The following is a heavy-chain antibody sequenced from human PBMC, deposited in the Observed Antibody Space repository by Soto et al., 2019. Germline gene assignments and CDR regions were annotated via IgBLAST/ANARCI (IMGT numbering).Heavy chain of an antibody. CDR1: GGTFSSYW. J-gene: IGHJ6*03. Sequence: KVFCKASGGTFSSYWIGWVRQMPGKGLEWMGIIYPGDSDTRYSPSFQGQVTISADKSISTAYLQWSSLKASDTAMYYCARRRSTNYYYYYMDVWGKGTTVSVSS. V-gene: IGHV5-51*01. CDR2: IYPGDSDT. CDR3: ARRRSTNYYYYYMDV.